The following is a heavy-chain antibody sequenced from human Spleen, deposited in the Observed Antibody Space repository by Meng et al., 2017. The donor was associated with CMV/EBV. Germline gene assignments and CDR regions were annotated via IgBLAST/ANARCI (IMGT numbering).Heavy chain of an antibody. CDR2: ISYDGSNK. CDR1: GFTFSSYP. V-gene: IGHV3-30*04. J-gene: IGHJ6*02. Sequence: GESLKISCAGSGFTFSSYPMHWVRQAPGKGLEWVAVISYDGSNKYYADSVKGRFTISRDNAKSSLFLQLNSLRAEDTAVYYCARVAAAGRGMDVWGQGTTVTVSS. CDR3: ARVAAAGRGMDV. D-gene: IGHD6-13*01.